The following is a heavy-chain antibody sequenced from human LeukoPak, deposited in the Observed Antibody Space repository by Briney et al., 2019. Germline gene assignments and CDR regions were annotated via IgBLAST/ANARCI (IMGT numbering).Heavy chain of an antibody. CDR3: ARGGVYGSGRYLSYYFDY. V-gene: IGHV4-31*03. Sequence: SETLSLTCTVSGGSISSGGYYWSWIRQHPGKGLEWIGYIYYSGSTYYNPSLKSRVTISVDTSKNQFSLKLSSVTAADTAVYYCARGGVYGSGRYLSYYFDYWGQGTLVTVSS. CDR2: IYYSGST. CDR1: GGSISSGGYY. J-gene: IGHJ4*02. D-gene: IGHD3-10*01.